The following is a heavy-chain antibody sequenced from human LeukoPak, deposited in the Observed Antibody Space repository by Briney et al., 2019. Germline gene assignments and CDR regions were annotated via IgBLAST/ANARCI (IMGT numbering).Heavy chain of an antibody. CDR3: AKVVGTSGWYFDY. D-gene: IGHD1-1*01. V-gene: IGHV3-23*01. J-gene: IGHJ4*02. CDR2: ITGRST. Sequence: GESLRLSCAASGFTFSNYAMSWVRQAPGKGLEWVSGITGRSTYYADSVKGRFTISRDISKNTLYVQMNSLRAEDTAVYYCAKVVGTSGWYFDYWGQGTLVTVS. CDR1: GFTFSNYA.